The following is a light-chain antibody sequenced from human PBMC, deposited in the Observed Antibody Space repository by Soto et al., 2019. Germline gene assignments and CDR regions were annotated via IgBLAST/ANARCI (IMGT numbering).Light chain of an antibody. CDR3: QHPGTWK. Sequence: EIVLTQSPGTLSLSPGERATLSCRASQSVSSSYLAWYQQKPGQAPRLLIYGASSRATGIPDRFSGSGSGTDFTLTISRLEPEDFAVYYCQHPGTWKFGQGTKVEIK. CDR1: QSVSSSY. V-gene: IGKV3-20*01. CDR2: GAS. J-gene: IGKJ1*01.